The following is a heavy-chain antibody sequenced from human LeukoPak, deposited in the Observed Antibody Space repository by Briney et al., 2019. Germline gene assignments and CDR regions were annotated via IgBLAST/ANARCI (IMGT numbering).Heavy chain of an antibody. CDR2: IYCSGST. Sequence: SETLSLTCTVSGGSISSSSYYWGWIRQPPGKGLEWIGSIYCSGSTYYNPSLKSRVTISVDTSKNQFSLKLSSVTAADTAVYYCARAPRLFSNWFDPWGQGTLVTVSS. CDR3: ARAPRLFSNWFDP. CDR1: GGSISSSSYY. V-gene: IGHV4-39*07. J-gene: IGHJ5*02. D-gene: IGHD6-25*01.